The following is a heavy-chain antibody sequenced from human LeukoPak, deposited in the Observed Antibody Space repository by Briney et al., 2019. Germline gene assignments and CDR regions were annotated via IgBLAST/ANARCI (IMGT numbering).Heavy chain of an antibody. Sequence: GGSLRLSCAASGFTFSGCGMHWVRQAPGKGLEWVACIWYDGRDKYYVDSVKGRFTISRDNSKNTLYLQMNSLRAEDTAMYYWAKDSYSYASYFDHWGQGTLVTVSS. J-gene: IGHJ4*02. CDR2: IWYDGRDK. CDR1: GFTFSGCG. CDR3: AKDSYSYASYFDH. D-gene: IGHD5-18*01. V-gene: IGHV3-30*02.